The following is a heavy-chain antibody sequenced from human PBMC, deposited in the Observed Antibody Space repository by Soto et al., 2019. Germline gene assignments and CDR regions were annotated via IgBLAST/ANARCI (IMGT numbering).Heavy chain of an antibody. CDR1: GFTFSSYA. CDR3: AKDRELHYNDSSGYYFFPDAFDI. CDR2: ISGSGGST. D-gene: IGHD3-22*01. J-gene: IGHJ3*02. Sequence: GGSLRLSCAASGFTFSSYAMSWVRQAPGKGLEWVSAISGSGGSTYYADSVKGRFTISRDNSKNTLYLQMNSLRAEDTAVYYCAKDRELHYNDSSGYYFFPDAFDIWGQGTMVTVSS. V-gene: IGHV3-23*01.